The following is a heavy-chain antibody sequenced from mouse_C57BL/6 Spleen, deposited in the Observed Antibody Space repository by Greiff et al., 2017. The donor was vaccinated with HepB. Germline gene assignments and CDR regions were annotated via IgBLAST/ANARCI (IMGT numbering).Heavy chain of an antibody. D-gene: IGHD2-5*01. Sequence: QVQLKESGPGLVAPSQSLSITCTVSGFSLTSYAISWVRQPPGKGLEWLGVIWTGGGTNYNSALKSRLSISKDNSKSQVFLKMNSLQTDDTARYYCARERAYYSNHGYYAMDYWGQGTSVTVSS. V-gene: IGHV2-9-1*01. J-gene: IGHJ4*01. CDR1: GFSLTSYA. CDR2: IWTGGGT. CDR3: ARERAYYSNHGYYAMDY.